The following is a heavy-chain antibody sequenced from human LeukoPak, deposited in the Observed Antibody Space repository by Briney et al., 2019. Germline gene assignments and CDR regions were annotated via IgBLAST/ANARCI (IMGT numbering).Heavy chain of an antibody. D-gene: IGHD5-12*01. CDR1: GFTSNYW. V-gene: IGHV3-74*01. CDR2: ISGDGSTT. Sequence: GGSLRLSCAASGFTSNYWMHWVRQAPGKGVVWVSRISGDGSTTFYTDSVKGRFTISRDNSKNTLYLQMNSLRAEDTAVYYCTRGYSGYGNFDCWGQGTLVTVSS. J-gene: IGHJ4*02. CDR3: TRGYSGYGNFDC.